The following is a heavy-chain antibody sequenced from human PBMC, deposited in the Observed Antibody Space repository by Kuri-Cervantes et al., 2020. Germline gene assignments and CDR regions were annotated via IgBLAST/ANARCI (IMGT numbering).Heavy chain of an antibody. CDR3: ARLLRGVINWFDP. CDR1: GGSISSSSYY. D-gene: IGHD3-10*01. V-gene: IGHV4-61*05. CDR2: IYYSGST. J-gene: IGHJ5*02. Sequence: ESLKISCTVSGGSISSSSYYWGWIRQPPGKGLEWIGYIYYSGSTNYNPSLKSRVTISVDTSKNQFSLKLSSVTAADTAVYYCARLLRGVINWFDPWGQGTLVTVSS.